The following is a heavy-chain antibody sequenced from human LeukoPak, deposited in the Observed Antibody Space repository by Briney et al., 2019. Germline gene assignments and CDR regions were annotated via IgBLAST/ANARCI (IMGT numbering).Heavy chain of an antibody. J-gene: IGHJ5*02. CDR3: ASLPPIAGYSSSLYWFDP. CDR2: INHSGST. V-gene: IGHV4-39*07. Sequence: PSETLSLTCTVSGGSISSGDYYWSWIRQPPGKGLEWIGEINHSGSTNYNPSLKSRVTISVDTSKNQFSLKLSSVTAADTAVYYCASLPPIAGYSSSLYWFDPWGQGTLVTVPS. D-gene: IGHD6-13*01. CDR1: GGSISSGDYY.